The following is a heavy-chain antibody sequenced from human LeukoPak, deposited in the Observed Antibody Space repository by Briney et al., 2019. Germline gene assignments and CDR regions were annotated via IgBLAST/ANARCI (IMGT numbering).Heavy chain of an antibody. V-gene: IGHV3-9*01. D-gene: IGHD6-19*01. Sequence: GGSLRLSCAASGFTLDDYAMHWVRQAPGKGLEWVSGISWNSGSIGCADSVKGRFTISRDNARNSLYLQMNSLRAEDTALYYCAKDMEGAVAGTFDYWGQGTLVTVSS. CDR1: GFTLDDYA. CDR3: AKDMEGAVAGTFDY. J-gene: IGHJ4*02. CDR2: ISWNSGSI.